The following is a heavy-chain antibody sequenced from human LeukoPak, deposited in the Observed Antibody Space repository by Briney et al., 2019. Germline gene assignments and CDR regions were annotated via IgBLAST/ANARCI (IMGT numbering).Heavy chain of an antibody. CDR1: GDSSSDYY. CDR2: IYYRGGT. V-gene: IGHV4-59*08. D-gene: IGHD5-12*01. J-gene: IGHJ4*02. CDR3: ARGRLIVAPGVYYFEN. Sequence: PSGTLSLTCTVSGDSSSDYYWSWIRQPPGKGLEWIGYIYYRGGTNYNPSLERRVTISGDTSKSEFSLKLTSVTAADTAVYYCARGRLIVAPGVYYFENWGQGTMVTVSS.